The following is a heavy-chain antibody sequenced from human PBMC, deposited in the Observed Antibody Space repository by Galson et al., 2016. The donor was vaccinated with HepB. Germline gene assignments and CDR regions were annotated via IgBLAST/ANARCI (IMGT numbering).Heavy chain of an antibody. J-gene: IGHJ4*02. V-gene: IGHV3-30-3*01. CDR2: ISYDGSNT. Sequence: SLRLSCAASGLTFSDFAIHWVRQAPGKGLKWVALISYDGSNTYYADSVKGRFTISRDNSNNTLWLQMNSLRVEDTAIYYCARGLTTSWGVDYWGPGTLLTVSS. CDR1: GLTFSDFA. D-gene: IGHD2-2*01. CDR3: ARGLTTSWGVDY.